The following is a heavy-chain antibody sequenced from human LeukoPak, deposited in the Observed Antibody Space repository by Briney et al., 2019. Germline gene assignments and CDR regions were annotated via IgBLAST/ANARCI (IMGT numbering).Heavy chain of an antibody. CDR2: INSDGSRA. CDR3: ARLQWDFPISWGYFDY. CDR1: GFTFSNYW. V-gene: IGHV3-74*01. Sequence: PGGSLRLSCAASGFTFSNYWMHWVRQAPGKGLVWVSRINSDGSRATYADSVKGRFTISRDNAKNTLYLQMNSLRAEDTAVYYCARLQWDFPISWGYFDYWGQGTLVTVYS. D-gene: IGHD1-26*01. J-gene: IGHJ4*02.